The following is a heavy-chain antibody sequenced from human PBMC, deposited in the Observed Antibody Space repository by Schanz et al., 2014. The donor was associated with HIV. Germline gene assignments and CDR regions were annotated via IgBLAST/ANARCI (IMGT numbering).Heavy chain of an antibody. D-gene: IGHD2-15*01. CDR3: ARGGIWEWDQPDFDY. V-gene: IGHV3-30-3*01. Sequence: QVQLVESGGGVVQPGRSLRLSCAVSGFTFSNYAMHWVRQAPGKGLEREAVISYDGNNKYYADSVKGRFTISRDNSKNTLYLQINSLRAEDTAVYYCARGGIWEWDQPDFDYWGQGTLVTVSS. J-gene: IGHJ4*02. CDR1: GFTFSNYA. CDR2: ISYDGNNK.